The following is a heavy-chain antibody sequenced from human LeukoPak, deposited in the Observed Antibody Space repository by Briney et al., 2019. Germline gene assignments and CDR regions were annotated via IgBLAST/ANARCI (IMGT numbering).Heavy chain of an antibody. D-gene: IGHD6-19*01. Sequence: SETLSLTCTVSGGSISSSSYYWGWIRQPPGKGLEWIGSIYYSGSTYYNPSLKSRVTISVDTSKNQFSLKLSSVTAADTAVYYCARRGVAGRYFDYWGQGTLVTVSS. CDR1: GGSISSSSYY. CDR2: IYYSGST. CDR3: ARRGVAGRYFDY. V-gene: IGHV4-39*01. J-gene: IGHJ4*02.